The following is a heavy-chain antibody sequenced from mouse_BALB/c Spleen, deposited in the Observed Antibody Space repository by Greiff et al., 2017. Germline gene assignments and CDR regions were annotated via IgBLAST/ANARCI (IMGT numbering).Heavy chain of an antibody. CDR1: GYTFTSYW. V-gene: IGHV1-7*01. Sequence: QVQLQQSGAELAKPGASVKMSCKASGYTFTSYWMHWVKQRPGQGLEWIGYINPSTGYTEYNQKFKDKATLTADKSSSTAYMQLSSLTSEDSAVYYCAREWHGSSWFAYWGQGTLVTVSA. D-gene: IGHD1-1*01. J-gene: IGHJ3*01. CDR3: AREWHGSSWFAY. CDR2: INPSTGYT.